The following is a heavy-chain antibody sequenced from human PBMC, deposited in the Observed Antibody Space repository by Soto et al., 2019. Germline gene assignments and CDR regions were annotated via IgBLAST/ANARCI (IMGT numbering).Heavy chain of an antibody. D-gene: IGHD2-21*01. CDR1: GYNFSSYG. Sequence: QVQLVQSGAEVKEPGASVRVSCKASGYNFSSYGFSWVRQAPGQGLEWVAWISANSGDTNSAHKFQGRVTLTTDTPTSSAYIGLRSRPSDDTAGYYLARDFRDSCGGTSSIYFDFWGQGTLVTVSS. V-gene: IGHV1-18*01. CDR2: ISANSGDT. J-gene: IGHJ4*02. CDR3: ARDFRDSCGGTSSIYFDF.